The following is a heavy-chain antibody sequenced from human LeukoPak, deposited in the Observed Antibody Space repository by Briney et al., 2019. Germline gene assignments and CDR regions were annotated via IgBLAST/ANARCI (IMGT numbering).Heavy chain of an antibody. CDR1: GYTLTDLS. Sequence: ASVKVSCKVSGYTLTDLSMHWVRQAPGKGLEWMRGFDPEDGETIYAQKFQGRVTMTEDTSTDTAYMELSSLRSEDTAVYYCATGRSRPPGYYGMDVRGQGTTVTVSS. J-gene: IGHJ6*02. V-gene: IGHV1-24*01. CDR3: ATGRSRPPGYYGMDV. CDR2: FDPEDGET.